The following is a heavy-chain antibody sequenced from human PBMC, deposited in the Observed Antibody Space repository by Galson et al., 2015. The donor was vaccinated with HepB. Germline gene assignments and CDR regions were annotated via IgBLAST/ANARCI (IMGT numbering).Heavy chain of an antibody. CDR2: ISSSSSYI. CDR1: GFTFSSYS. Sequence: SLRLSCAASGFTFSSYSMNWVRQAPGKGLEWVSSISSSSSYIYYADSVKGRFTISRDNAKNSLYLQMNSLRAEDTAVYYCARDGFEIAAAGTPPRVPVPLDYWGQGTLVTVSS. V-gene: IGHV3-21*01. J-gene: IGHJ4*02. CDR3: ARDGFEIAAAGTPPRVPVPLDY. D-gene: IGHD6-13*01.